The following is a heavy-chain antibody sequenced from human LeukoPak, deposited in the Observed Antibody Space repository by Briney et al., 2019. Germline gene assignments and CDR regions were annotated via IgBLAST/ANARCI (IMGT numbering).Heavy chain of an antibody. CDR3: AKDTRAIVGSARNAFDI. Sequence: GGSLRLSCAASGFSFDDYAMHWVRQAPGKGLEWVSGISWNSGNIGYADSVKGRFTISRDNAKNSLNLQMNSLRAEDTALYYCAKDTRAIVGSARNAFDIWGQGTMVTVSS. CDR2: ISWNSGNI. CDR1: GFSFDDYA. J-gene: IGHJ3*02. D-gene: IGHD1-26*01. V-gene: IGHV3-9*01.